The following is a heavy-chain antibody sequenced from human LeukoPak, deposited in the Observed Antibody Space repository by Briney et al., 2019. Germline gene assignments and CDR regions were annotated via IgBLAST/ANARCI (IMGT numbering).Heavy chain of an antibody. J-gene: IGHJ6*02. CDR1: GFTFSSYD. CDR2: INTISSTK. CDR3: ARDRMGGSYYFYGMDV. D-gene: IGHD3-16*01. Sequence: PGGSLRLSCAASGFTFSSYDMNWVRQAPGKGLEWVSYINTISSTKYYADSVKGRFTISRDNAKNSLSLQMNSLRDEDTAVYYCARDRMGGSYYFYGMDVWGQGTTVTVSS. V-gene: IGHV3-48*02.